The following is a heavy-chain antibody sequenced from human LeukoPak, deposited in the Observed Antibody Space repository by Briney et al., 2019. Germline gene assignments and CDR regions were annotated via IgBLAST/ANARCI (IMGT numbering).Heavy chain of an antibody. CDR1: GFTFSSYS. J-gene: IGHJ4*02. CDR2: ISSSSYI. CDR3: AREEGYCSSTSCPHDY. D-gene: IGHD2-2*01. V-gene: IGHV3-21*01. Sequence: PGGSLRLSCAASGFTFSSYSMNWVRQAPGKGLGWVSSISSSSYIYYADSVKGRFTISRDNAKNSLYLQMNSLRVEDTAVYYCAREEGYCSSTSCPHDYWGQGTLVTVSS.